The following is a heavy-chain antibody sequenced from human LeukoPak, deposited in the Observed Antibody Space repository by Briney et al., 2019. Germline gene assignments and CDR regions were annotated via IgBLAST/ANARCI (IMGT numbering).Heavy chain of an antibody. V-gene: IGHV3-23*01. CDR3: AKVESSYYYDSSGYYYGRYFDY. CDR2: ISGSGGST. J-gene: IGHJ4*02. CDR1: GFNFSSYA. Sequence: GGSLRLFCAASGFNFSSYAMSWVRPAPGKGLGWVSAISGSGGSTYYADSVKGRFTIFRDNSKNTLYLQMNSLRAEDTAVYYCAKVESSYYYDSSGYYYGRYFDYWGQGTLVTVSS. D-gene: IGHD3-22*01.